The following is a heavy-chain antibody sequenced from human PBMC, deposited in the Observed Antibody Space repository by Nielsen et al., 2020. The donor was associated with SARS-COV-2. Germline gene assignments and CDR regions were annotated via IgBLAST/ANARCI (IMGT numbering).Heavy chain of an antibody. D-gene: IGHD2-21*02. CDR2: IYYSGST. V-gene: IGHV4-31*02. CDR1: GDSISSPAYY. Sequence: SETLSLTCTVSGDSISSPAYYWSWIRQYPGKGLEWVGYIYYSGSTYYNPSLESRITISVDTSKSQFSLTVRSVTAADTAVYYCARASTGGQTAFYDWGQGTLVTVSS. J-gene: IGHJ4*02. CDR3: ARASTGGQTAFYD.